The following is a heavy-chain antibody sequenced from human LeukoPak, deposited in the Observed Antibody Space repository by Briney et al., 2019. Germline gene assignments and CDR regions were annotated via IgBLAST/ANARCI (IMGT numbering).Heavy chain of an antibody. CDR1: GFTFSSYA. J-gene: IGHJ3*02. CDR3: ARSYYYGLGSTDAFDI. V-gene: IGHV3-30*04. Sequence: GGSLRLSCAASGFTFSSYAMHWVRQAPGKGLEWVAVISYDGSNKYYADSVKGRFTISRDNSKNTLYLQMNSLRAEDTAVYYCARSYYYGLGSTDAFDIWGQGTMVTVSS. CDR2: ISYDGSNK. D-gene: IGHD3-10*01.